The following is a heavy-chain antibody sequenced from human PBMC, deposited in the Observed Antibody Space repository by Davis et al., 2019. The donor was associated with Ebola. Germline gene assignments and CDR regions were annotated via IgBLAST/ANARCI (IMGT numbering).Heavy chain of an antibody. Sequence: GESLNLSCAASGFTFSSYGMHWVRQAPGKGLEWVSGISWNSGSIGYADSVKGRFTISRDNAKNSLYLQMNSLRAEDTALYYCAKDIRSSSRYYNGMDVWGQGTTVTVSS. J-gene: IGHJ6*02. V-gene: IGHV3-9*01. CDR2: ISWNSGSI. CDR1: GFTFSSYG. D-gene: IGHD6-6*01. CDR3: AKDIRSSSRYYNGMDV.